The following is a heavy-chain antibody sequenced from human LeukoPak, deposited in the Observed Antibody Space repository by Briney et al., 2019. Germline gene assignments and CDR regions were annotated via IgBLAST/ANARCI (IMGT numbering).Heavy chain of an antibody. CDR2: IKQDGSEK. CDR1: GFTFSTYW. V-gene: IGHV3-7*01. Sequence: GGSLRLSCAASGFTFSTYWMSWVRQAPGKGLDCVANIKQDGSEKYYVDSGKGRFTISRDNAKNSLYLQMNNLRAEDTAVYYCASQKVGATDYWGQGTLVTVSS. CDR3: ASQKVGATDY. D-gene: IGHD1-26*01. J-gene: IGHJ4*02.